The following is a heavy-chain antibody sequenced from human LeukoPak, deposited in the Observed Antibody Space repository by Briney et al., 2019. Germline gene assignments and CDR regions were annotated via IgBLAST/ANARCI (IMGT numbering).Heavy chain of an antibody. CDR1: GFTFSSYS. J-gene: IGHJ4*02. Sequence: PGGSLRLSCAASGFTFSSYSMNWVRQAPGKGLEWVSSISSSSSYIYYADSVKGRFTISRDNAKNSLYLQMNSLRAEDTAVYYCARESTYYYDSSGYPLDYWGQGTLVTVSS. CDR3: ARESTYYYDSSGYPLDY. D-gene: IGHD3-22*01. V-gene: IGHV3-21*01. CDR2: ISSSSSYI.